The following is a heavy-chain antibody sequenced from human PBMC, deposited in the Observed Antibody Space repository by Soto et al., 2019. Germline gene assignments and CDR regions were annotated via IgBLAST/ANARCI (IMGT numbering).Heavy chain of an antibody. J-gene: IGHJ4*02. V-gene: IGHV3-23*03. CDR1: GFSFRDFS. Sequence: GGSLRLSCASSGFSFRDFSMSWVRQATGKGLEWVSFIDLSGTTTYYSDSVKGRFTISKDRSRNTVFLQMNRLRVEDTATYYCAKDRVPDGIYSFDCWGQGVLLTVSS. D-gene: IGHD2-15*01. CDR3: AKDRVPDGIYSFDC. CDR2: IDLSGTTT.